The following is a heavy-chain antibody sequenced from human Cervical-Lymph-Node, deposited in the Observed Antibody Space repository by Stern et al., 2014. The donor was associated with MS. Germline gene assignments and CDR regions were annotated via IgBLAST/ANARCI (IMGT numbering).Heavy chain of an antibody. CDR1: GYSFTANW. CDR3: ARDYGDYAFDY. CDR2: IHPGDSDT. J-gene: IGHJ4*02. D-gene: IGHD4-17*01. V-gene: IGHV5-51*01. Sequence: VQLVQSGAEVKKPGESLKISCKGSGYSFTANWIAWVRQMPGKGLEWMGIIHPGDSDTRYSPSFQAKVTISADKSISTAYLQWSSLKASDTAMYYCARDYGDYAFDYWGQGTLVTVSS.